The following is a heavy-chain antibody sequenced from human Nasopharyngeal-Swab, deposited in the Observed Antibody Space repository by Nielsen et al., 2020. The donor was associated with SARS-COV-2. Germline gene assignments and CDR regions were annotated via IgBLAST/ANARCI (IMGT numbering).Heavy chain of an antibody. CDR2: INPNSGAT. CDR1: GYTFTGYY. V-gene: IGHV1-2*06. D-gene: IGHD4-11*01. Sequence: ASVKVSCKTSGYTFTGYYIQWVRQAPGQGLEWMGRINPNSGATKSAQRFQGRVTMTSDTSISTAYMDLNSLTSDDTALYYCAREHPTTRASDYWGQGTLVTVSS. J-gene: IGHJ4*02. CDR3: AREHPTTRASDY.